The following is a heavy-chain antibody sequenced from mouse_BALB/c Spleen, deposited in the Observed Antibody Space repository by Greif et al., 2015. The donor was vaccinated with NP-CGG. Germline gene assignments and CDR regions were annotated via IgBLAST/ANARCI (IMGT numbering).Heavy chain of an antibody. V-gene: IGHV5-6-4*01. J-gene: IGHJ2*01. CDR3: TKAYDGQGGLDY. Sequence: EVKLVESGGGLVKPGGSLKLSCAASGFTFSSYTMSWVRQTPEKRLEWVATISSGGSYTYYPDSVKGRFTISRDNAKTPLYLQMSSLKSEDTAMYYCTKAYDGQGGLDYLGQGTTLTVSS. CDR1: GFTFSSYT. CDR2: ISSGGSYT. D-gene: IGHD2-3*01.